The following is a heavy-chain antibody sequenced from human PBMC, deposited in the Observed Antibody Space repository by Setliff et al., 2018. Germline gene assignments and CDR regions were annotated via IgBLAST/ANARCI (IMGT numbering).Heavy chain of an antibody. D-gene: IGHD3-3*01. CDR1: GGSISSHY. V-gene: IGHV4-59*11. Sequence: ETLSLTCTVSGGSISSHYWSWIRQPPGKGLEWIGYIFYIGSTNYNPSLKSRVTISVDRSKNQFSLKLSSVTAADTAVYYCARGISFHLEWLLWGQGTLVT. CDR2: IFYIGST. CDR3: ARGISFHLEWLL. J-gene: IGHJ4*02.